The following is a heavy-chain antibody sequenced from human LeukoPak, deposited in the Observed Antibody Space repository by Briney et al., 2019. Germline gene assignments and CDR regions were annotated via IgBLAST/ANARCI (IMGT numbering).Heavy chain of an antibody. CDR2: IYYRGTT. CDR1: GGSISRYY. CDR3: AIVDTDMITGPFDI. Sequence: SETLSLTCTVSGGSISRYYCSWIRQPPGRGLEWIGYIYYRGTTHYTPSLKSRVTISVDTSKNQCTLKLYSVTAADAAVYYCAIVDTDMITGPFDIWGQGTMVTVSS. D-gene: IGHD5-18*01. J-gene: IGHJ3*02. V-gene: IGHV4-59*01.